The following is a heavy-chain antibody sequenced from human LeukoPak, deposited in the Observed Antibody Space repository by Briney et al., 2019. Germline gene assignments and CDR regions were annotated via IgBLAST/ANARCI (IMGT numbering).Heavy chain of an antibody. D-gene: IGHD1-1*01. CDR2: VSGSGTA. CDR3: ARGNELTKTSGHYSFDY. Sequence: SETLSLTCTVSTGSMNTFFWTWVRQPAGKGLEWIGRVSGSGTAYHNPSLGSRVSISLDTSNNQLFLKVFSVTAADTAVYYCARGNELTKTSGHYSFDYWSRGVLVSVSS. J-gene: IGHJ4*02. CDR1: TGSMNTFF. V-gene: IGHV4-4*07.